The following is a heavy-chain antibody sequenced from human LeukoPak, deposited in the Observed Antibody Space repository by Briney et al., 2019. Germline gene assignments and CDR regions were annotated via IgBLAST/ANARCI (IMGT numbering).Heavy chain of an antibody. CDR2: MNPNSGNT. CDR3: ARGSYYGSGSYHGGAGFDY. D-gene: IGHD3-10*01. CDR1: GYTFTSYD. V-gene: IGHV1-8*01. Sequence: ASVKVSCKASGYTFTSYDINWVRQATGQGLEWMGWMNPNSGNTGYAQKFQGRVTMTRNTSISTAYMELSSLRPEDTAVYYCARGSYYGSGSYHGGAGFDYWGQGTLVTVSS. J-gene: IGHJ4*02.